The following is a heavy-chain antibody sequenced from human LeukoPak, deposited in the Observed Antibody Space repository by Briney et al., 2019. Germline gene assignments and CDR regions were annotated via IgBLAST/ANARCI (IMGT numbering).Heavy chain of an antibody. D-gene: IGHD3-9*01. J-gene: IGHJ4*02. CDR2: ISSGDRT. V-gene: IGHV3-23*01. CDR3: ARDATASPYFHWFDN. Sequence: GGSLRLSCAASGFTFSSYAMNWVRQAPGKGLEWVAGISSGDRTFHAESVKGRFTISRDKSKDTLSLQMNRLRAEDTAVYYCARDATASPYFHWFDNWGQGTQVIVSS. CDR1: GFTFSSYA.